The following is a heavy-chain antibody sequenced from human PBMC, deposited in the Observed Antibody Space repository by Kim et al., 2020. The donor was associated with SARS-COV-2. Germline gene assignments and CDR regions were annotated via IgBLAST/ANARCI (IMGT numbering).Heavy chain of an antibody. J-gene: IGHJ4*02. CDR3: RIYSGSSGGFDY. CDR2: IVVGSGNT. D-gene: IGHD6-6*01. CDR1: GFTFTSSA. Sequence: SVKVSCKASGFTFTSSAMQWVRQARGQRLEWIGWIVVGSGNTNYAQKFQERVIITRDMSTSTAYMELSSLRSEDTAVYYCRIYSGSSGGFDYWGQGTLVTVSS. V-gene: IGHV1-58*02.